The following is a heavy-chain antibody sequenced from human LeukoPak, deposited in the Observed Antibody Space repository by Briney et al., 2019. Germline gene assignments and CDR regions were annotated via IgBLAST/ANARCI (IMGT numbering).Heavy chain of an antibody. J-gene: IGHJ4*02. CDR1: VFTFSSYG. Sequence: GGSLRLSCAASVFTFSSYGMYWVREAPGKGVEWVAFIKFDGNNQYYADSVKGGLSISRDNAKNTVYLQMNSLRGEDTAVYYCSKDKKFEAILEIVGATLDYWGQGIQVTVSS. D-gene: IGHD1-26*01. CDR3: SKDKKFEAILEIVGATLDY. CDR2: IKFDGNNQ. V-gene: IGHV3-30*02.